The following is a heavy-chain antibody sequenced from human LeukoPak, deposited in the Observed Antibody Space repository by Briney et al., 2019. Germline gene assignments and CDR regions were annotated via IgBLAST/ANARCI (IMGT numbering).Heavy chain of an antibody. J-gene: IGHJ6*02. D-gene: IGHD3-3*01. CDR2: MNSDGSST. V-gene: IGHV3-74*01. Sequence: GGSLRLSCAASGFTFSRYWMHWVRQAPGKGLVWVSRMNSDGSSTNYADSVKGRFTISRDNAKNTLYLQMNTLRAEDTAVYYCARGGSFWSDYYLGYAMDLWGQGTTVTVSS. CDR1: GFTFSRYW. CDR3: ARGGSFWSDYYLGYAMDL.